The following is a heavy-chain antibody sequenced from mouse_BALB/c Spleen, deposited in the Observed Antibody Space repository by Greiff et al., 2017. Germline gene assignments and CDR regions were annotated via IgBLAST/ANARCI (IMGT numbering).Heavy chain of an antibody. CDR1: GFTFSSYT. J-gene: IGHJ3*01. V-gene: IGHV5-9*03. CDR3: ARRESYSCGSSYEGFAY. Sequence: EVKLMESGGGLVKPGGSLKLSCAASGFTFSSYTMSWVRQTPEKRLEWVATISSGGGNTYYPDSVKGRFTISRDNAKNNLYLQMSSMRSEDTALDYCARRESYSCGSSYEGFAYWGQGTLVTVSA. D-gene: IGHD1-1*01. CDR2: ISSGGGNT.